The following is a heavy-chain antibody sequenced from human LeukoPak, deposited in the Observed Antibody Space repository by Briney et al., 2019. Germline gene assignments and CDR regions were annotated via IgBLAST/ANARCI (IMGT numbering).Heavy chain of an antibody. J-gene: IGHJ3*02. Sequence: PSDTLSLTCTVSAVSISSSCYYCAWLRQPPGKGLDWIGSISCSGRPYYTSPLKSRLTISGDTSKNQFSLRLRSVTAADTAVYYCARHSDGENYHDTFDIWGEGTMATVSS. V-gene: IGHV4-39*01. CDR1: AVSISSSCYY. CDR2: ISCSGRP. D-gene: IGHD4/OR15-4a*01. CDR3: ARHSDGENYHDTFDI.